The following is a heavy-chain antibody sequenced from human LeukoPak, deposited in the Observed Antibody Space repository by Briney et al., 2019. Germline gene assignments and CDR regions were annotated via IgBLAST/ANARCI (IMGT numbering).Heavy chain of an antibody. CDR2: TYYRSKWYN. CDR3: ARQQRGAFVY. Sequence: SQTLSPTCAISGDSVSRIRQSPSRGLDWLGRTYYRSKWYNDYAVSVRSRITINPDTAKNQFSLQLNSVTPEDTAVYYCARQQRGAFVYWGQGTLVTVSS. J-gene: IGHJ4*02. D-gene: IGHD6-13*01. CDR1: GDSVS. V-gene: IGHV6-1*01.